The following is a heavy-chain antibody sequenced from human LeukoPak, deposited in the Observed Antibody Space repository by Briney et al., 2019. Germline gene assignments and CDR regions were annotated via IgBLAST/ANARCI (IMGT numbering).Heavy chain of an antibody. Sequence: GGSLRLSCAASGFTFSNHWMHWVRQAPGKGLVWVSRIDERGTNAMYADSVKGRFSISKDNAKNTVNLQMNSLRAEDTGVYYCIRDEALWRLDYWGQGTLVAVSS. J-gene: IGHJ4*02. CDR1: GFTFSNHW. CDR2: IDERGTNA. D-gene: IGHD2-21*01. V-gene: IGHV3-74*03. CDR3: IRDEALWRLDY.